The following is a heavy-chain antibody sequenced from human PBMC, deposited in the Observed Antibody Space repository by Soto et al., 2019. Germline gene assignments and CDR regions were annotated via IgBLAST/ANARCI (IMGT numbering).Heavy chain of an antibody. Sequence: EVQLLQSGGGLVQPGGSLRLSCAASGFSFSTYALSWVRQAPGKGLEWVSAISGGGDRTFYADSVKGRFTVSRDNSKNTLYLQRSSLPAEDSAVYHCAKVGPTVATPRFCDYWGQGNLVTVSS. CDR3: AKVGPTVATPRFCDY. V-gene: IGHV3-23*01. J-gene: IGHJ4*02. CDR2: ISGGGDRT. D-gene: IGHD4-17*01. CDR1: GFSFSTYA.